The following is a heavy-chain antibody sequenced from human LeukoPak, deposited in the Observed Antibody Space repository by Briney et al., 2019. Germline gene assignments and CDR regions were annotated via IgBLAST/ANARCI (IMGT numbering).Heavy chain of an antibody. Sequence: ASVKVSCKASGGTFSSYAISWVRQAPGQGLEWMGRIIPIFGTANYAQKFQGRVTITTDESTSTAYMELSSLRSEDTAVYYCASSMVRGVIAYWGQGTLVTVSS. CDR3: ASSMVRGVIAY. V-gene: IGHV1-69*05. J-gene: IGHJ4*02. CDR2: IIPIFGTA. CDR1: GGTFSSYA. D-gene: IGHD3-10*01.